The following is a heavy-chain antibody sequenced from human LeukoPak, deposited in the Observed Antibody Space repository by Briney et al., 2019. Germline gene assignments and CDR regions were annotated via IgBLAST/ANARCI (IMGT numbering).Heavy chain of an antibody. CDR2: IYYNGNT. Sequence: PSETLSLTCTVSGGSISPYYWTWIRQPPGKGLEWIGYIYYNGNTNYNPSLKSRITISVDTSKNQFSLKLSSVTAADTAVYYCARGIAAAGTDYWGQGTLVTVSS. D-gene: IGHD6-13*01. CDR3: ARGIAAAGTDY. CDR1: GGSISPYY. V-gene: IGHV4-59*01. J-gene: IGHJ4*02.